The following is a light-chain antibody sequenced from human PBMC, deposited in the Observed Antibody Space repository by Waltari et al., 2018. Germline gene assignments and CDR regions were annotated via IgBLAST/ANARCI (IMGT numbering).Light chain of an antibody. CDR3: AAWDDRLRAYV. CDR1: RPNVGGDN. Sequence: QSVLPPPPSASGTPGQRVTIPCSGRRPNVGGDNVTWYQQLPGTAPKRLIYNDIQRPSGVPDRFSGSKSGTSASLAISGLRSEDEGDYYCAAWDDRLRAYVFGTGTQVTVL. CDR2: NDI. V-gene: IGLV1-47*01. J-gene: IGLJ1*01.